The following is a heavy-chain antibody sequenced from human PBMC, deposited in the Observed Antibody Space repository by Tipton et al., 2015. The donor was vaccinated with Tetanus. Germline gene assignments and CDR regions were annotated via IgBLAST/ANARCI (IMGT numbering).Heavy chain of an antibody. CDR3: ARGHLTAYYYGMDV. D-gene: IGHD3-9*01. CDR1: GGSFSGYY. CDR2: INHSGST. J-gene: IGHJ6*02. V-gene: IGHV4-34*01. Sequence: TLSLTCAVYGGSFSGYYWSWIRQPPGKGLEWIGEINHSGSTNYNPSLKSRVTISVDTSKNQFSLKLSSVTAADTAVYYCARGHLTAYYYGMDVWGQGTTVTVSS.